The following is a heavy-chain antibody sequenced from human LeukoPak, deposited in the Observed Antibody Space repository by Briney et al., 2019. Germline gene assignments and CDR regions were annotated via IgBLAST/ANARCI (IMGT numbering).Heavy chain of an antibody. J-gene: IGHJ4*02. Sequence: GESLRLSCAASGFTFRSYWMSWVRQAPGKGLEWVANIKQDGSEKYYVDSVKGRFTISRDNAKNSLYLHMNSLRAEDTAVYYCARGEGLDSYGVDYWGQGTLVTVSS. CDR1: GFTFRSYW. D-gene: IGHD5-18*01. CDR3: ARGEGLDSYGVDY. V-gene: IGHV3-7*01. CDR2: IKQDGSEK.